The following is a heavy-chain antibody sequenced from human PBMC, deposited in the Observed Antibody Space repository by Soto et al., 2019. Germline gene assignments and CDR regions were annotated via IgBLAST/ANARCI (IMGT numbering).Heavy chain of an antibody. J-gene: IGHJ5*02. CDR3: ARERPDGSRLDP. Sequence: QVQLQESGPGLVKPSQTLSLTCTVSGGSISSGDSYWSWIRQPPGKGLEWTGYIYYSGSTYYNPALKSRVTISVDTSKNQFSLKLSSVTAADTAVYYCARERPDGSRLDPWGQGTLVTVSS. D-gene: IGHD6-13*01. CDR2: IYYSGST. V-gene: IGHV4-30-4*01. CDR1: GGSISSGDSY.